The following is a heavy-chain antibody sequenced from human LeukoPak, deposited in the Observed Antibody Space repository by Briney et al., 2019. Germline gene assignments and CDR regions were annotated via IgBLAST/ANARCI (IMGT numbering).Heavy chain of an antibody. CDR2: IYYSGST. V-gene: IGHV4-59*01. CDR1: GGSISSYY. Sequence: SETLSLTCTVSGGSISSYYWRWLRQPPGKGLEWIGYIYYSGSTNYNPSLKSRVTISVDTSKNQFSLKLSSVTAADTAVYYCARATAVAGTDYWGQGTLVTASS. CDR3: ARATAVAGTDY. J-gene: IGHJ4*02. D-gene: IGHD6-19*01.